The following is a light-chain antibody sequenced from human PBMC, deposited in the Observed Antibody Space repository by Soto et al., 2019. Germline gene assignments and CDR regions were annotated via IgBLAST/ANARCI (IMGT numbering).Light chain of an antibody. CDR1: QSVSRSY. CDR2: GAS. V-gene: IGKV3-20*01. J-gene: IGKJ5*01. Sequence: EIVLTQSPGTLSLSPGERTTLSCRASQSVSRSYLAWYQQKPGQAPRLLIYGASSRATGIPDWFSGSWSGTDFTLTISRLEPEEFSVYYCQQYGSSPPITFGQGTRLEIK. CDR3: QQYGSSPPIT.